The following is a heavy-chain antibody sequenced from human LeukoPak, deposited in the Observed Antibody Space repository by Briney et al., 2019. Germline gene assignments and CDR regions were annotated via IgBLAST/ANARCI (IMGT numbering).Heavy chain of an antibody. V-gene: IGHV4-39*01. Sequence: PSETLSLTCTVSGGSISSSSYYWGWIRQPPGKGLEWIGSIYYSGSTYYNPSLKSRVTISVDTSKNQFSLKLSSVTAADTAVYYCARGRKMYDFWSGYYSPVGPMGAFDIWGQGTMVTVSS. D-gene: IGHD3-3*01. CDR1: GGSISSSSYY. J-gene: IGHJ3*02. CDR3: ARGRKMYDFWSGYYSPVGPMGAFDI. CDR2: IYYSGST.